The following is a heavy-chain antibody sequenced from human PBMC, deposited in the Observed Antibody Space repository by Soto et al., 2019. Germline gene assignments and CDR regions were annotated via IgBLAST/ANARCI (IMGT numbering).Heavy chain of an antibody. D-gene: IGHD2-15*01. J-gene: IGHJ3*02. CDR3: ARDSYGGTAFDI. Sequence: TLSLTCAVSGGSISSGGYSWSWIRQPPGKGLEWIGYIYHSGSTYYNPSLKSRVTISVDRSKNQFSLKLSSVTAADTAVYYCARDSYGGTAFDIWGQWTMVT. CDR2: IYHSGST. CDR1: GGSISSGGYS. V-gene: IGHV4-30-2*01.